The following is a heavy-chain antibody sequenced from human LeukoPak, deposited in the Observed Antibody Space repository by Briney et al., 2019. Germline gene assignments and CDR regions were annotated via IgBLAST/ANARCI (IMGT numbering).Heavy chain of an antibody. D-gene: IGHD3-22*01. J-gene: IGHJ4*02. Sequence: GGSLRLSCAASGFTVSSNYMSWVRQAPGKGLEWVSVLYIGGTTYYGDSVKGRFTISRDNSKNTVYLQMNSLRLEDTAVYYCAREEVDYCDSSGYRDWGQGTLVTVSS. CDR1: GFTVSSNY. CDR3: AREEVDYCDSSGYRD. CDR2: LYIGGTT. V-gene: IGHV3-53*05.